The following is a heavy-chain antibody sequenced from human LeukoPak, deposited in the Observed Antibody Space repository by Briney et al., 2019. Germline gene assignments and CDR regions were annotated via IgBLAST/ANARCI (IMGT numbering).Heavy chain of an antibody. J-gene: IGHJ4*02. Sequence: ASVKVSCKASGYTFTSYDINWVRQATGQGLEWMGWMNPNSGNTGHAQKFQGRVTMTRNTSISTAYMELSSLRSEDTAVYYCARGPHYGDYVGLEYWGQGTLVTVSS. D-gene: IGHD4-17*01. CDR3: ARGPHYGDYVGLEY. CDR2: MNPNSGNT. V-gene: IGHV1-8*01. CDR1: GYTFTSYD.